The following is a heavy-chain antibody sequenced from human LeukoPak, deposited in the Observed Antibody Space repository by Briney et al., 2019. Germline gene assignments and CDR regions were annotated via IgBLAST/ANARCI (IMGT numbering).Heavy chain of an antibody. CDR1: GYTFTSYY. D-gene: IGHD3-22*01. CDR2: INPSGGGT. V-gene: IGHV1-46*01. CDR3: ARDWGYYDSSDH. Sequence: ASVKVSCKTSGYTFTSYYMHWVRQAPGQGLEWMGIINPSGGGTNYAQKFQGRVTLTSDTSAKTVYMELSSLRSEDTAVYYCARDWGYYDSSDHWGQGTLVTVSS. J-gene: IGHJ4*02.